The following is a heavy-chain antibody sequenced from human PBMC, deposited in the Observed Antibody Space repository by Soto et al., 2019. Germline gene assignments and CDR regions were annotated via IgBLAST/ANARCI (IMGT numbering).Heavy chain of an antibody. J-gene: IGHJ4*02. CDR1: GGSISTYY. Sequence: PSETLSLTCTVSGGSISTYYWNWIRQPPGKGLEWIGYIYYGANTDYNPSLKSRVTISVDTSKNQFSLKLNSVTAADTAVYYCARGPPANKPPYFDYWGQGTLVTVSS. V-gene: IGHV4-59*01. CDR2: IYYGANT. D-gene: IGHD7-27*01. CDR3: ARGPPANKPPYFDY.